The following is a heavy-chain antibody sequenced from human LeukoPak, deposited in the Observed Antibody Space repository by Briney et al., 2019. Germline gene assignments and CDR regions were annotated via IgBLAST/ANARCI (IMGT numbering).Heavy chain of an antibody. CDR1: GFTFSSYA. D-gene: IGHD5-24*01. J-gene: IGHJ6*03. Sequence: PGGSLRLSCAASGFTFSSYAMSWVRQAPGKGLEWVSAISGSGGSTYYADSVKGRFTISRDDSKNTLYLQMNSLRAEDTAVYYCAKSLKGDGYKDIGRQVYYYMDVWGKGTTVTVSS. V-gene: IGHV3-23*01. CDR3: AKSLKGDGYKDIGRQVYYYMDV. CDR2: ISGSGGST.